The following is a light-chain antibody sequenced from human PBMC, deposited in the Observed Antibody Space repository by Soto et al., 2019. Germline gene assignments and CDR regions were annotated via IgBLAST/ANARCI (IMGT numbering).Light chain of an antibody. CDR1: SSNIGSNY. CDR3: AAWDDIVSGLV. V-gene: IGLV1-47*01. CDR2: RAD. J-gene: IGLJ2*01. Sequence: QSVLTQPPSASGTPGQMVTISCSGRSSNIGSNYVYWYQQLPGTAPRLLMYRADQRPSGVPDRFSGSKSGTSASLAISGLRSEDEADYYCAAWDDIVSGLVFGGGTKVTVL.